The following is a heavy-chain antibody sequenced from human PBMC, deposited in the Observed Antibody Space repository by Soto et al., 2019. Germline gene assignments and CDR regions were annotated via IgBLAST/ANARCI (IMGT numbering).Heavy chain of an antibody. D-gene: IGHD3-3*01. CDR3: AKGDFWSTSYYYYGMDV. J-gene: IGHJ6*02. V-gene: IGHV3-23*01. Sequence: GGSLRLSCAASGFTFSSYAMSWVRQAPGKGLEWVSAISGSGGSTYYADSVKGRFTISRDNSKNTLYLQMNSLRAEDTAVYYCAKGDFWSTSYYYYGMDVWGQGTTVTVSS. CDR1: GFTFSSYA. CDR2: ISGSGGST.